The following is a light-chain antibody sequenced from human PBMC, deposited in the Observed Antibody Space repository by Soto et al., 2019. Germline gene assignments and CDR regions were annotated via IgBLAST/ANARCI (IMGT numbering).Light chain of an antibody. CDR1: QTVSGGY. Sequence: DIVLTQSAGTLSLSPGERAILSCRASQTVSGGYLAWFQQKPGQVPRLLIYKASIRSAGVPDRFSGSGSGTDFSLTINSLQPEDFAVYYCLPYCPAPWTFGQGTKVELK. J-gene: IGKJ1*01. CDR2: KAS. V-gene: IGKV3-20*01. CDR3: LPYCPAPWT.